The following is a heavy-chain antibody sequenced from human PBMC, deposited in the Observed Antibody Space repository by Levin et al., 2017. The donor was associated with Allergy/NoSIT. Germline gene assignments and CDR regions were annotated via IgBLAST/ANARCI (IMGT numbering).Heavy chain of an antibody. D-gene: IGHD5-24*01. CDR3: ARGRDGDTQSDY. CDR1: GGSISNYY. V-gene: IGHV4-59*01. CDR2: IYYTGSA. J-gene: IGHJ4*02. Sequence: ESLKISCTVSGGSISNYYWNWIRQPPGKGLEWIGYIYYTGSANYNPSLKSRVTISVDTSKNQFSLKLSSVTAADTAVYYCARGRDGDTQSDYWGQGTLVAVSS.